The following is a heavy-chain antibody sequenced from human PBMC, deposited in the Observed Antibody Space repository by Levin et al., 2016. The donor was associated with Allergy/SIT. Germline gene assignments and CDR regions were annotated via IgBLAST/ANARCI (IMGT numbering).Heavy chain of an antibody. Sequence: GESLKISCAASGFTLSDFYMSWIRQAPGKGLEWVSYSSSSGSTICYADSVRGRFTISRDNAKNSLYLQMNSLRAEDTAVYYCARFVGGSLARYQGYGMDVWGQGTTVTVSS. D-gene: IGHD1-14*01. CDR1: GFTLSDFY. CDR3: ARFVGGSLARYQGYGMDV. J-gene: IGHJ6*02. V-gene: IGHV3-11*01. CDR2: SSSSGSTI.